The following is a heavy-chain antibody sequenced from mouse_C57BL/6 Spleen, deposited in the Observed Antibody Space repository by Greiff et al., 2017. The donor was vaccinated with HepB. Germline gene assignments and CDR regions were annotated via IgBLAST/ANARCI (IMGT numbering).Heavy chain of an antibody. CDR1: GYAFSSSW. V-gene: IGHV1-82*01. CDR3: AGRSYCDYDDY. Sequence: VQLQQSGPELVKPGASVKISCKASGYAFSSSWMNWVKQRPGKGLEWIGRIYPGDGDTNYNGKFKDKATLTADKSSSTAYMQLSSLTSEDSAVYFCAGRSYCDYDDYWGQGTTLTVSS. J-gene: IGHJ2*01. CDR2: IYPGDGDT. D-gene: IGHD2-4*01.